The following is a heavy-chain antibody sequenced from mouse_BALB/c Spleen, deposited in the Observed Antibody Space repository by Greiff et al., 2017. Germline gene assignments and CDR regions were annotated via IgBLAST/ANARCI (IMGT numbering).Heavy chain of an antibody. V-gene: IGHV2-6-7*01. CDR2: IWGDGST. CDR1: GFSLTGYG. J-gene: IGHJ1*01. CDR3: ARVLYYGGWYFDV. D-gene: IGHD1-2*01. Sequence: VKVVESGPGLVAPSQSLSITCTVSGFSLTGYGVNWVRQPPGKGLEWLGMIWGDGSTDYNSALKSRLSISKDNSKSQVFLKMNSLQTDDTARYYCARVLYYGGWYFDVWGAGTTVTVSS.